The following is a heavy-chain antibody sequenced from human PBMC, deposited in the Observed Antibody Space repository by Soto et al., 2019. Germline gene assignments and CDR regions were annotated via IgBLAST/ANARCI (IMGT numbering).Heavy chain of an antibody. CDR2: IWYDGSNK. CDR3: ARVQGSTAMVTLVYYYMDV. J-gene: IGHJ6*03. Sequence: GGSLRLSCAASGFTFSSYGMHWVRQAPGKGLEWVAVIWYDGSNKYYADSVKGRFTISRDNSKNTLYLQMNSLRAEDTAVYYCARVQGSTAMVTLVYYYMDVWGKGTTVTVSS. V-gene: IGHV3-33*01. CDR1: GFTFSSYG. D-gene: IGHD5-18*01.